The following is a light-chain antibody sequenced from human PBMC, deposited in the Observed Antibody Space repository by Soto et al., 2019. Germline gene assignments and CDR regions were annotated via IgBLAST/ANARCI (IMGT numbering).Light chain of an antibody. J-gene: IGLJ7*01. CDR3: LLFYDGVAV. CDR1: TGDVTNGRW. CDR2: DTS. V-gene: IGLV7-46*01. Sequence: QAVVTQEPSLTVSPGGTVTLTCGSSTGDVTNGRWPYWFQQRPGQVPRTQIHDTSNKHSWTPARFSGSLLGGKAALTLSGAQPEDEAAYYCLLFYDGVAVFGGGTQLTVL.